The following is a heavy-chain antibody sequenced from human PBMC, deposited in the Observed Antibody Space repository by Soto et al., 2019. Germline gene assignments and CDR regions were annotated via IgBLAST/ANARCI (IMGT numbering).Heavy chain of an antibody. D-gene: IGHD3-22*01. CDR1: GYSFTNYW. CDR3: ANSRRSGYYYYTGN. Sequence: GESLKISCKASGYSFTNYWIAWVRQMPGKGLQWMGIIYPGDSETRYSPSFQDQVTISADKSISTAYLQWSSLKASDTAMYYCANSRRSGYYYYTGNWGQGTLVTVSA. J-gene: IGHJ4*02. V-gene: IGHV5-51*01. CDR2: IYPGDSET.